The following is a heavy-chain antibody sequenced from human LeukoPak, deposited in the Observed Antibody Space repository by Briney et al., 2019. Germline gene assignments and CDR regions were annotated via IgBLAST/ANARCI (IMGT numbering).Heavy chain of an antibody. J-gene: IGHJ4*02. Sequence: PGRSLRLSCAPSGFTFDDYSMHWVRHAPGKGLQWVSGISLNSRSILYADSVKGRFTISSDNAKNSLYLQMNSLRGEDTALYYCAKDPGPHSSSSYFDYWGQGTLVTVSS. CDR1: GFTFDDYS. CDR2: ISLNSRSI. V-gene: IGHV3-9*01. CDR3: AKDPGPHSSSSYFDY. D-gene: IGHD6-6*01.